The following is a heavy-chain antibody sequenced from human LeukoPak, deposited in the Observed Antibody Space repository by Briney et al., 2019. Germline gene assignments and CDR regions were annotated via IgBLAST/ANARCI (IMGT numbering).Heavy chain of an antibody. D-gene: IGHD1-26*01. V-gene: IGHV4-61*02. CDR2: IYTSGST. Sequence: SETLSLTCTVSGGSISSGSYYWSWIRQPAGKGLEWIGRIYTSGSTTYNSSLKSRVTISLDTSKNHFSLRLSSVTTADTAVYYCARDREVGATGYYFDYWGQGTLVTVSS. CDR3: ARDREVGATGYYFDY. J-gene: IGHJ4*02. CDR1: GGSISSGSYY.